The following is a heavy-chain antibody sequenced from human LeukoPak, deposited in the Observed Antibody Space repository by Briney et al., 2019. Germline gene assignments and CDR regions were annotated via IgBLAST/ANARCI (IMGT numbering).Heavy chain of an antibody. Sequence: GGSLRLSCAASGFTFSSYAMSWVRQAPGKGLEWVSAISGSGGSTYYADSVKGRFTISRDNSKNTLYLQMNSLRAEDTAVYYCAKDRGQLDFYGSGSYPQGFDYWGQGTLVTVSS. CDR3: AKDRGQLDFYGSGSYPQGFDY. J-gene: IGHJ4*02. V-gene: IGHV3-23*01. CDR1: GFTFSSYA. D-gene: IGHD3-10*01. CDR2: ISGSGGST.